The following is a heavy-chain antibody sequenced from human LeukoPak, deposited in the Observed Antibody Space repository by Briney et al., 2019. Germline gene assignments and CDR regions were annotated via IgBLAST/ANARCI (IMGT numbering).Heavy chain of an antibody. CDR3: ASPIYGDYTENGFDI. Sequence: SETLSLTCAVYGGSSSGYYWSWIRQPPGKGLEWIGEINHSGNTNYNPSLKSRVTILVDTSKNQFSLKLNSVTAADTAVYYCASPIYGDYTENGFDIWGQGTMVTVSS. CDR2: INHSGNT. D-gene: IGHD4-17*01. J-gene: IGHJ3*02. V-gene: IGHV4-34*01. CDR1: GGSSSGYY.